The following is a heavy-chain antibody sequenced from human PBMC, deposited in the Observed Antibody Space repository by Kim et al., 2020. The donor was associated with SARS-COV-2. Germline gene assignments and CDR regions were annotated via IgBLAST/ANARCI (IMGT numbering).Heavy chain of an antibody. CDR1: GDSITSDGYS. J-gene: IGHJ6*03. CDR3: ARTYWSEIPSLFYFYMDV. Sequence: SETLSLTCTVSGDSITSDGYSWNWIRPRPGKGLEWIGYIYDSGNTHYNTSLNSRITISIDTHKNQFSMKLTSVTDENTAVYYCARTYWSEIPSLFYFYMDVWCRGSTVIVSS. CDR2: IYDSGNT. D-gene: IGHD2-15*01. V-gene: IGHV4-31*03.